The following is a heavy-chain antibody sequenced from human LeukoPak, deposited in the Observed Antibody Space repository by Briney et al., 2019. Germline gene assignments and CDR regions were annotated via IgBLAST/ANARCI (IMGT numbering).Heavy chain of an antibody. V-gene: IGHV3-74*01. D-gene: IGHD4-17*01. CDR2: VTSDGSTT. CDR1: GFTFRNSW. Sequence: GGSLRLSCAASGFTFRNSWMHWVRQAPGKGLVWVSRVTSDGSTTSYADSVKGRFTISRDNAENTLYLQMNGLRVEDTAVYYCARDLYGPDYWGQGTLVTVSS. CDR3: ARDLYGPDY. J-gene: IGHJ4*02.